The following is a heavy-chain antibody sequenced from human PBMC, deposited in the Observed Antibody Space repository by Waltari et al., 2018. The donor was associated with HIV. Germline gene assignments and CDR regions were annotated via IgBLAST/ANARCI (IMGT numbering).Heavy chain of an antibody. Sequence: QVQLVQSGSELKKPGASVKVSCKTSGYTFTNHSVNWVRQAPGQGLEWMGWINTKTGIPTYAQDFTGRFVLSLDTSVTTAYLQINNLKPEDTSLYFCARGKKQWPDYWGQGTLVTVSS. CDR1: GYTFTNHS. V-gene: IGHV7-4-1*02. J-gene: IGHJ4*02. CDR3: ARGKKQWPDY. CDR2: INTKTGIP. D-gene: IGHD6-19*01.